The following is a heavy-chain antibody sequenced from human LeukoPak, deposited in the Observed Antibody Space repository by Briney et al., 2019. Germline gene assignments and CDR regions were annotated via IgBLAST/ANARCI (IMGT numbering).Heavy chain of an antibody. CDR1: GFTFSSYA. J-gene: IGHJ4*02. V-gene: IGHV3-23*01. CDR2: ITASGGNT. Sequence: GGSLRLSCAASGFTFSSYAMGWVRQAPGKGLEWVSAITASGGNTYYADSVKGRFTISRDNSKNMLYLQVNSLRAEDTAVYYCAKGNGYSYGRYYFDYWGQGTLVTVSS. D-gene: IGHD5-18*01. CDR3: AKGNGYSYGRYYFDY.